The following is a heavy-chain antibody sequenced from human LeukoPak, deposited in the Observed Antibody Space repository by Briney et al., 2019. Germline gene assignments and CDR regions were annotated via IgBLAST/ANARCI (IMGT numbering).Heavy chain of an antibody. D-gene: IGHD5-12*01. CDR1: GYTLTDLS. CDR3: ARVAGLRLPFDY. Sequence: ASVKVSCKVSGYTLTDLSMHWVRQAPGRGLEWLGGFDPQEGHTIYAQKFQGRVTMTEDTSTSTAYMELSRLRSDDTAVYYCARVAGLRLPFDYWGQGTLVTVSS. CDR2: FDPQEGHT. V-gene: IGHV1-24*01. J-gene: IGHJ4*02.